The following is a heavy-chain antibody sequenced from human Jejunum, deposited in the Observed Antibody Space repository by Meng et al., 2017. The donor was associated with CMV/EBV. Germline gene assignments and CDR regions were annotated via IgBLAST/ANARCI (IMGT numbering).Heavy chain of an antibody. CDR1: GFTFSSYS. D-gene: IGHD6-13*01. CDR2: ISSSSDYI. Sequence: EVQLVESGGGLVKPGGSLRLSCGDSGFTFSSYSINWVRQAPGKGLEWVSSISSSSDYIFYADSVKGRFTISRDNAKNSLFLQMNSLRAEDTAVYYCARDGHSGSGRYFDFWGQETLVTVSS. V-gene: IGHV3-21*01. J-gene: IGHJ4*02. CDR3: ARDGHSGSGRYFDF.